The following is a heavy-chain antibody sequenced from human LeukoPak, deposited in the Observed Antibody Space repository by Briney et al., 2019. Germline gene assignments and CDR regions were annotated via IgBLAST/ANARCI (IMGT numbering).Heavy chain of an antibody. CDR3: AVVPAAPSPDY. J-gene: IGHJ4*02. CDR2: INPSGGST. V-gene: IGHV1-46*01. Sequence: ASVKVSCKASGYTFTSYYMHWVRQAPGQGLEWMGIINPSGGSTSYARKLQGRVTMTRDTSTSTVYMELSSLRSEDTAVYYCAVVPAAPSPDYWGQGTLVTVSS. CDR1: GYTFTSYY. D-gene: IGHD2-2*01.